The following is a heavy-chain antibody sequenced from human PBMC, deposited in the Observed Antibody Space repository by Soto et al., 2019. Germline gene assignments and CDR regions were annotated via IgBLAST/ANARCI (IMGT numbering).Heavy chain of an antibody. V-gene: IGHV3-30-3*01. CDR2: ISYDGSNK. D-gene: IGHD3-22*01. CDR3: ARECSAGYYYDSSGYYYVPYYFDD. J-gene: IGHJ4*02. CDR1: GFTFSSYA. Sequence: QVQLVESGGGVVQPGRSLRLSCAASGFTFSSYAMHWVRQAPGKGLEWVAVISYDGSNKYYADSVKGRFTISRDNSKNTLYLQMNRLRAEDTAVYYCARECSAGYYYDSSGYYYVPYYFDDWGQGTLVTVSS.